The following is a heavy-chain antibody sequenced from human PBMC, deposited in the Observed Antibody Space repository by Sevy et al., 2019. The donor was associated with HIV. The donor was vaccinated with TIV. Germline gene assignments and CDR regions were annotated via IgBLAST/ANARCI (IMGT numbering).Heavy chain of an antibody. V-gene: IGHV3-23*01. CDR2: ISGSGGST. J-gene: IGHJ6*03. CDR1: GFTFSSYA. CDR3: AKGGRGGDYYYYCMDV. D-gene: IGHD3-10*01. Sequence: GGSLRLSCAASGFTFSSYAMSWVRQAPGKGLEWVSAISGSGGSTYYADSVKGRFTISRDNSKNTLHLQMNSLRAEDTAVYSCAKGGRGGDYYYYCMDVWGKGTTVTVSS.